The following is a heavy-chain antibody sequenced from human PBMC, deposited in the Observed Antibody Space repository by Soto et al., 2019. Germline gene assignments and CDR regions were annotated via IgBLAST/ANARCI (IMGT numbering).Heavy chain of an antibody. CDR3: ARASAYYYDSSGDYFQY. CDR2: ISTSNGYT. J-gene: IGHJ1*01. CDR1: GNSFITYG. Sequence: XAVQDSCRAAGNSFITYGILLGRQAPGQGLECMGWISTSNGYTNYAQKFQGRVSMTTDTSTNTAYMEVRSLRSDDTAVYYCARASAYYYDSSGDYFQYWGQGTLVTVSS. D-gene: IGHD3-22*01. V-gene: IGHV1-18*01.